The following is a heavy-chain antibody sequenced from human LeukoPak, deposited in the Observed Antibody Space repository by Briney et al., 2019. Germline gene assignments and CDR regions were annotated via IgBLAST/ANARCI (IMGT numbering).Heavy chain of an antibody. CDR1: GFTFSSYV. J-gene: IGHJ4*02. D-gene: IGHD3-22*01. CDR2: ISGSGGST. V-gene: IGHV3-23*01. Sequence: GGALRLSCAASGFTFSSYVMSWVRQAPGKGREWGSAISGSGGSTYYADSVKGRFTISRDNSKNTLYLQMNSLRAEDTAVYYCAKVPYDSSGYYYFDYWGQGTLVTVSS. CDR3: AKVPYDSSGYYYFDY.